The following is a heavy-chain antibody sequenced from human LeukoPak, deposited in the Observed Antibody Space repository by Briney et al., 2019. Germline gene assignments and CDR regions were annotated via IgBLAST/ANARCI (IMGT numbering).Heavy chain of an antibody. D-gene: IGHD5-18*01. V-gene: IGHV4-38-2*01. Sequence: SETLSLTCAVSGYSISSGYYWAWIRQSPGKGLEWIGSIHHSGITYYNPSLKSRLPISIDTSKNQLSLHLNSVTAADTAVYYCARRRGYSFAYDYWGQGMLVTVSS. CDR1: GYSISSGYY. J-gene: IGHJ4*02. CDR3: ARRRGYSFAYDY. CDR2: IHHSGIT.